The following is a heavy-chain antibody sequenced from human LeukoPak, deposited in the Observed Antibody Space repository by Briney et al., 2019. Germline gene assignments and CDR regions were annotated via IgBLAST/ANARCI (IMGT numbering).Heavy chain of an antibody. CDR3: ARDSGWEPRYYGMDV. Sequence: GGSLRLSCAASGFTFSSYAMHWVRQAPGKGLEYVSAISSNGGSTYYANSVKGRFTISRDNSKNTLYLQMGSLRAEDTAVYYCARDSGWEPRYYGMDVWGQGTTVTVSS. J-gene: IGHJ6*02. CDR2: ISSNGGST. CDR1: GFTFSSYA. D-gene: IGHD1-26*01. V-gene: IGHV3-64*01.